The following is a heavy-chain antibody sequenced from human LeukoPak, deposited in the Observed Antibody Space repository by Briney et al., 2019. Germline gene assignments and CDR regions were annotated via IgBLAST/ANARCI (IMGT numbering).Heavy chain of an antibody. CDR1: GGTFSSYA. D-gene: IGHD3-3*01. J-gene: IGHJ6*03. Sequence: SVKVSCKASGGTFSSYAISWVRQAPGQGLEWMGGIIPIFGTANYAQKFQGRVTITADESTSTAYMELSSLRSEDTAVYYCARDEPLRFLGWLSGYYYYMDVWGKGTTVTVSS. CDR2: IIPIFGTA. V-gene: IGHV1-69*01. CDR3: ARDEPLRFLGWLSGYYYYMDV.